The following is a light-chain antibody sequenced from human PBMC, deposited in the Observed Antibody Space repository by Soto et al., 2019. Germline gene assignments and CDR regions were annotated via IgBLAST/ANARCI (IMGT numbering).Light chain of an antibody. CDR2: AAS. Sequence: ETVLTQSPGTLSLSPGERATLFCRASQSVSSSHLAWYQQKPGQTPRPLIYAASSRAAGIPDRFSGSGSGTDFTLTISRLEPEDIAMYYCHQSAVSPLTFGGGTKVEIK. V-gene: IGKV3-20*01. J-gene: IGKJ4*01. CDR1: QSVSSSH. CDR3: HQSAVSPLT.